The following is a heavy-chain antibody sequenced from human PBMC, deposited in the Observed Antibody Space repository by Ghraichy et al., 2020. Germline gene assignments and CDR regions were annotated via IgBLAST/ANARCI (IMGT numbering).Heavy chain of an antibody. CDR2: ISAYNGNT. D-gene: IGHD2-2*01. V-gene: IGHV1-18*04. J-gene: IGHJ3*02. CDR1: GYTFPSYG. Sequence: ASVKVSCKASGYTFPSYGISWVRQAPGQGLEWMGWISAYNGNTNYAQKLQGRVTMTTDTSTSTAYMELRSLRSDDTAVYYCARGPDIVVVGDAFDIWGQGTMVTVSS. CDR3: ARGPDIVVVGDAFDI.